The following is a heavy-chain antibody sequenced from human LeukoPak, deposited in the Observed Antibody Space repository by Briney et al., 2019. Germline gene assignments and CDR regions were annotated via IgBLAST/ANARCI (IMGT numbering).Heavy chain of an antibody. D-gene: IGHD4-23*01. Sequence: GGSLRLSCAASGFTFSSYSMNWVRQAPGKGQEWVSSISSSSSYIYYADSVKGRFTISRDNAKNSLYLQMNSLRAEDTAVYYCARDVVTNYYYYGMDVWGQGTTVTVSS. J-gene: IGHJ6*02. CDR1: GFTFSSYS. CDR2: ISSSSSYI. V-gene: IGHV3-21*01. CDR3: ARDVVTNYYYYGMDV.